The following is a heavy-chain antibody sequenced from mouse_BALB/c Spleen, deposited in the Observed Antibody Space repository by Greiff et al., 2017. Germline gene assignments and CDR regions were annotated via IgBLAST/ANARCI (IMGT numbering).Heavy chain of an antibody. CDR1: GFSLTSYG. V-gene: IGHV2-9*02. CDR3: ARDTITGAGLYFDV. Sequence: QVHVKQSGPGLVAPSQSLSITCTVSGFSLTSYGVHWVRQPPGKGLEWLGVIWAGGSTNYNSALMSRLSISKDNSKSQVFLKMNSLQTDDTAMYYCARDTITGAGLYFDVWGAGTTVTVSS. J-gene: IGHJ1*01. D-gene: IGHD2-4*01. CDR2: IWAGGST.